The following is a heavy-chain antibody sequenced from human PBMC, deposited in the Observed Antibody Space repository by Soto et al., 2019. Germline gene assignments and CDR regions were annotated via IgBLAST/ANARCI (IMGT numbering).Heavy chain of an antibody. V-gene: IGHV1-18*01. CDR1: GYTFTIYG. CDR2: ISAYNGNT. CDR3: ARGDRNYYYGMDV. Sequence: ASVKVSCKASGYTFTIYGISCVRQSPGQGLEWMGWISAYNGNTNYAQKLQGRVTMTTDTSTSTAYMELRSLRSDDTAVYYCARGDRNYYYGMDVWGQGTTVTVSS. J-gene: IGHJ6*02.